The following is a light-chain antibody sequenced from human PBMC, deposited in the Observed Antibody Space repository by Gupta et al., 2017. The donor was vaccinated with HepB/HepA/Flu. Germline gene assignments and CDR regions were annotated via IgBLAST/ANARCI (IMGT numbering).Light chain of an antibody. V-gene: IGLV1-44*01. CDR2: SNN. CDR3: AAWDDSLNGYV. Sequence: QSVLTQPPSASETPGQRVTISCSGSSSNIGSNTVNWYQQLPGTAPKLLIYSNNQRPSWVPDRFSGSKSGTSASLAISGLQSEDEADYYCAAWDDSLNGYVFGTGTKVTVL. J-gene: IGLJ1*01. CDR1: SSNIGSNT.